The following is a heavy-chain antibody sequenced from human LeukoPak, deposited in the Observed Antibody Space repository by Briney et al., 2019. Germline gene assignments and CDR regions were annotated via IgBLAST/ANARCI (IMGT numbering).Heavy chain of an antibody. J-gene: IGHJ4*02. Sequence: GGSLRLSCAASGFTFSSYAMHWVRQAPSKGLEWVAVISYDGSNKYYADSVKGRFTISRDNSKNTLYQQMNSLRAEDTAVYYCARDGAGYSSGWYGGDYWGQGTLVTVSS. CDR3: ARDGAGYSSGWYGGDY. CDR1: GFTFSSYA. D-gene: IGHD6-19*01. CDR2: ISYDGSNK. V-gene: IGHV3-30-3*01.